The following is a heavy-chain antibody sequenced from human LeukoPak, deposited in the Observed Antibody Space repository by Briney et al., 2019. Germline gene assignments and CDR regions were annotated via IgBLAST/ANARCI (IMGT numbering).Heavy chain of an antibody. D-gene: IGHD3-3*01. CDR3: ARVITIFGVVIGPLDY. Sequence: ASVKVSCKASGYTFTGYYMHWVRQAPGQRLEWMGWINPNSGGTNYAQKFQGRVTMTRDTSITTAYMELSRLRSDDTAVYYCARVITIFGVVIGPLDYWGQGTLVTVSS. CDR1: GYTFTGYY. V-gene: IGHV1-2*02. CDR2: INPNSGGT. J-gene: IGHJ4*02.